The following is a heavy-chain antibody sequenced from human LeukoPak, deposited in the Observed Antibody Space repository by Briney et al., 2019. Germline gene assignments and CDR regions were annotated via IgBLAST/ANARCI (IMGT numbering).Heavy chain of an antibody. Sequence: SGGSLRLSCAASGFTFSNAWLSWVRQAPGMGLEWVGRIKSKTDGGTTDYAAPVRGRFTISGDDSKNTLYLQMNSLKTEDTAVYYCTTDPKKHFWSGFPNCWGQGTLVTVSS. CDR1: GFTFSNAW. CDR2: IKSKTDGGTT. D-gene: IGHD3-3*02. CDR3: TTDPKKHFWSGFPNC. V-gene: IGHV3-15*01. J-gene: IGHJ4*02.